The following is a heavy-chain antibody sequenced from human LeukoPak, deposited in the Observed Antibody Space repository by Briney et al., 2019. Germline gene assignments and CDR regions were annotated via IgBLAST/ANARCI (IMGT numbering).Heavy chain of an antibody. CDR1: GFTFSSYS. CDR2: ISSSSSTI. Sequence: GGSLRLSCAASGFTFSSYSMNWVRQAPGKGLEWVSYISSSSSTIYYADSVKGRFTISRDNAKNSLYLQMNSLRAEDTAVYHCARWDLMVANGGFDYWGQGTLVTVSS. V-gene: IGHV3-48*04. J-gene: IGHJ4*02. D-gene: IGHD4-23*01. CDR3: ARWDLMVANGGFDY.